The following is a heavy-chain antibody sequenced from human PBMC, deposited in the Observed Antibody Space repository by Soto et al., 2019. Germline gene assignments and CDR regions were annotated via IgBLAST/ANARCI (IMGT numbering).Heavy chain of an antibody. CDR3: AKDDNYGDYYYYGMDV. V-gene: IGHV3-30*18. CDR2: ISYDGSNK. J-gene: IGHJ6*02. D-gene: IGHD4-17*01. Sequence: GGSLRLSCAASGFTFSSYGMHWVRQAPGKGLEWVAVISYDGSNKYYADSVKGRFTISRDNSKNTLYLQMNSLRAEDTAVYYCAKDDNYGDYYYYGMDVWGQGTTVTVS. CDR1: GFTFSSYG.